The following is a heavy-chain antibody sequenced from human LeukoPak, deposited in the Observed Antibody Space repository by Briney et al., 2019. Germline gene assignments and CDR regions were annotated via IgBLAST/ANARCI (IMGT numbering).Heavy chain of an antibody. CDR3: AKGYCSSTSCYADGMDV. CDR2: IIPIFGIA. D-gene: IGHD2-2*01. V-gene: IGHV1-69*04. CDR1: GGTFSSYA. Sequence: SVKVSCKASGGTFSSYAISWVRQAPGQGLEWMGRIIPIFGIANYAQKFQGRVTITADKSTSTAYMELSSLGSEDTAVYYCAKGYCSSTSCYADGMDVWGQGTTVTVSS. J-gene: IGHJ6*02.